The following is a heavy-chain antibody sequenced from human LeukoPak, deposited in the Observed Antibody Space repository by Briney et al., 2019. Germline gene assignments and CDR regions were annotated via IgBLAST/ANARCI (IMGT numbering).Heavy chain of an antibody. CDR2: INPNSGGT. Sequence: ASVKVSCKASGYTFTGYYMHWVRQAPGQGLEWMGWINPNSGGTNYAQEFQGWVTMTRDTSISTAYMELSRLRSDDTAVYYCARLLAYCGGDCYSITYAFDIWGQGTMVTVSS. CDR3: ARLLAYCGGDCYSITYAFDI. V-gene: IGHV1-2*04. J-gene: IGHJ3*02. D-gene: IGHD2-21*02. CDR1: GYTFTGYY.